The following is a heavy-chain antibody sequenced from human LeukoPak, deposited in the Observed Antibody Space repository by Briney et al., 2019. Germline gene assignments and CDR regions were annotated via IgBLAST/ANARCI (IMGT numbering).Heavy chain of an antibody. J-gene: IGHJ6*03. CDR2: INPNSGGT. V-gene: IGHV1-2*02. D-gene: IGHD3-10*01. Sequence: GASVKVSCKASGYTFTSYGINWVRQAPGQGLEWMGWINPNSGGTNYAQKFQGRVTMTRDTSISTAYMELSRLRSDDTAVYYCARRSPYYYGSGRYYYYMDVWGKGTTVTISS. CDR3: ARRSPYYYGSGRYYYYMDV. CDR1: GYTFTSYG.